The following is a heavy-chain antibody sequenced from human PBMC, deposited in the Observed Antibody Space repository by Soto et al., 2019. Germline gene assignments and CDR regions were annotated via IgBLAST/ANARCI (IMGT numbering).Heavy chain of an antibody. J-gene: IGHJ4*01. CDR3: ARLPREATYTYFDY. D-gene: IGHD1-26*01. Sequence: PSETLSLTCTVSGGSIRTYYWSWIRQPPGKGLEWVGYIYYSGSTNYNPPPKSRVTISTDTSKNQFSLKLSSVTAADTDVYYCARLPREATYTYFDYCGHGNPVTVPS. CDR1: GGSIRTYY. V-gene: IGHV4-59*08. CDR2: IYYSGST.